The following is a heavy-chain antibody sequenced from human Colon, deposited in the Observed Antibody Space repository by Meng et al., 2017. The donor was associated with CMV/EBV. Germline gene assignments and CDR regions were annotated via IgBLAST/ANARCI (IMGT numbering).Heavy chain of an antibody. CDR3: AREGYSNGWCYLDY. V-gene: IGHV3-66*01. CDR1: GLTVSSNY. Sequence: EVQLGVSGGNLVQPGGSLRLSCAASGLTVSSNYMSWVRQAPGKGLEWVSLIYSDGKTYYADSVKGRFTISRDNSKNTLYLQMNSLRDEDTAVYYCAREGYSNGWCYLDYWGQGTLVTVSS. J-gene: IGHJ4*02. D-gene: IGHD6-19*01. CDR2: IYSDGKT.